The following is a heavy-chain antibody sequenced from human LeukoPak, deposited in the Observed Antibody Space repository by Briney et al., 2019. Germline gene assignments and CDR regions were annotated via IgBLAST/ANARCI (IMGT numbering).Heavy chain of an antibody. CDR3: ARWITGTLYFDY. Sequence: PSETLSLTCAVYGGPFSGYYWSWIRQPPGKGLEWIGEINHSGSTNYNPSLKSRVTISVDTSKNQFSLKLSSVTAADTAVYYCARWITGTLYFDYWGQGTLVTVSS. D-gene: IGHD1-20*01. CDR1: GGPFSGYY. CDR2: INHSGST. J-gene: IGHJ4*02. V-gene: IGHV4-34*01.